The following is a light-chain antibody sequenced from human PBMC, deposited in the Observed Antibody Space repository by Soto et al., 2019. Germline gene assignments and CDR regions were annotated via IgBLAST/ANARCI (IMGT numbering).Light chain of an antibody. J-gene: IGLJ1*01. V-gene: IGLV2-14*01. CDR1: SSDVGNYIF. CDR2: DIN. Sequence: QSALTQPASVSGSPGQSITISCTGTSSDVGNYIFVSWYRQHPGKAPKLMIYDINNRPSGVSNRFSGSKSGNTASLTISWLQAEDEADYYCVSYTTSASYVFGTGTKVTV. CDR3: VSYTTSASYV.